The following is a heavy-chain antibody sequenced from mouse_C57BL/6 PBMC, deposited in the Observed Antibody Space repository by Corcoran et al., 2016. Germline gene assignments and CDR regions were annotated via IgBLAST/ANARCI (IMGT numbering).Heavy chain of an antibody. D-gene: IGHD3-2*02. CDR2: IYPRSGNT. CDR3: ARGQLSFHYFDY. J-gene: IGHJ2*01. Sequence: QVQLQQSGAELARPGASVKLSCKASGYTFTSYGISWVKQRTGQGLEWIGEIYPRSGNTYYNEKFKGKATLTADKSSSTAYMELRSLTSEDSAVYFCARGQLSFHYFDYWGQGTTLTVSS. CDR1: GYTFTSYG. V-gene: IGHV1-81*01.